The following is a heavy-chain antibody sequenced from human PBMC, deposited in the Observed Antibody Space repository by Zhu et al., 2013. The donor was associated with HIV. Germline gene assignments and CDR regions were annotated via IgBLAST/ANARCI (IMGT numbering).Heavy chain of an antibody. Sequence: ASVKVSCKASGYTFNDYYMHWVRQVSGQRLEWMGWINPKSGGTNYAQEFQGRVTITRDMSVSTVYLELTTLTSDDTAFYYCARDLNMGYSQGSFDSWGQGSLVTVSS. CDR1: GYTFNDYY. V-gene: IGHV1-2*02. J-gene: IGHJ4*02. D-gene: IGHD5-18*01. CDR3: ARDLNMGYSQGSFDS. CDR2: INPKSGGT.